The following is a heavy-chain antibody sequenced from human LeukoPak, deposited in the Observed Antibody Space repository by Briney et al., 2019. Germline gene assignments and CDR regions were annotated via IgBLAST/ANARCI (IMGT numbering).Heavy chain of an antibody. J-gene: IGHJ4*02. CDR2: INHSGST. Sequence: SETLSLTCAVYGGSFSGYYWSWIRQPSGKGLEWIGEINHSGSTNYNPSLKSRVTISVGTSKNQFSLKLSSVTAADTAVYYCARGSPPGAAAVPFDYWGQGTLVTVSS. CDR1: GGSFSGYY. CDR3: ARGSPPGAAAVPFDY. V-gene: IGHV4-34*01. D-gene: IGHD6-13*01.